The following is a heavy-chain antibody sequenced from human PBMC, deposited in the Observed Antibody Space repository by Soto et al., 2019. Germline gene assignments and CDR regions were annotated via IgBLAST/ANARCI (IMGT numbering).Heavy chain of an antibody. D-gene: IGHD6-19*01. J-gene: IGHJ4*02. CDR3: ARDTGWGLGF. CDR2: IYDSGGT. Sequence: QVQLQESGPGLVRPSGTLSLTCAVSGDSINSNYCWTWVRQPPGKGLEWIAEIYDSGGTSYNPSLKSRVTISIDKSKNQFSLNLTSVTAADTAMYYCARDTGWGLGFWGQGTLVTVSS. CDR1: GDSINSNYC. V-gene: IGHV4-4*02.